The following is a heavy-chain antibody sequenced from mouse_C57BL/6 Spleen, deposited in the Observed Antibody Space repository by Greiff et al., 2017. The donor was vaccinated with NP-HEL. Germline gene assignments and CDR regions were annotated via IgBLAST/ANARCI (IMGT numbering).Heavy chain of an antibody. CDR2: IHPNSGST. V-gene: IGHV1-64*01. Sequence: VQLQQPGAELVKPGASVKLSCKASGYTFTSYWMHWVKQRPGQGLEWIGMIHPNSGSTNYNEKFKSKATLTVDKSSSTAYMQLSSLTSEDSAVYYCARPVVANYAMDYWGQGTSVTVSS. J-gene: IGHJ4*01. CDR1: GYTFTSYW. D-gene: IGHD1-1*01. CDR3: ARPVVANYAMDY.